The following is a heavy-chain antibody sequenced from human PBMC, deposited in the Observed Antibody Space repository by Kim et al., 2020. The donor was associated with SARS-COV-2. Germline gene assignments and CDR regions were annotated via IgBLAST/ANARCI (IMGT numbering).Heavy chain of an antibody. J-gene: IGHJ2*01. V-gene: IGHV4-59*01. CDR3: ARDAYYYDSSGYRYFDL. D-gene: IGHD3-22*01. CDR2: IYYSGST. Sequence: SETLSLTCTVSGGSISSYYWSWIRQPPGKGLEWIGYIYYSGSTNYNPSLKSRVTISVDTSKNQFSLKLSSVTAADTAVYYCARDAYYYDSSGYRYFDLWGRGTLVTVSS. CDR1: GGSISSYY.